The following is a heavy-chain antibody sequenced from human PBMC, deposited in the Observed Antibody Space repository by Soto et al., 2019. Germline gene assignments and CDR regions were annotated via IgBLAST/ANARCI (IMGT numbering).Heavy chain of an antibody. CDR1: GFTFSSYW. CDR2: INSDGSST. V-gene: IGHV3-74*01. CDR3: ARTGTTFWGAFDI. D-gene: IGHD1-1*01. Sequence: GGSLRLSCAASGFTFSSYWMHWVRQAPGKGLVWVSRINSDGSSTSYADSVKGRFTISRDNAKNTLYLQMNSLRAEDTAVYYCARTGTTFWGAFDIWGQGTMVTVSS. J-gene: IGHJ3*02.